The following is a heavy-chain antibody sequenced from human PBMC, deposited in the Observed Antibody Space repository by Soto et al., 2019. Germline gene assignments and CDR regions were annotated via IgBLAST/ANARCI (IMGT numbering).Heavy chain of an antibody. V-gene: IGHV1-69*12. Sequence: QVQLVQSGAEVKKPGSSVKVSCKASGGTFSSYAISWERQAPGQGLEWMGGIIPIFGTANYAQKFQGRVTITADESTSTAYMELSSLRSEDTAVYYCARDPYSYGYGYNWFDPWGQGTLVTVSS. CDR1: GGTFSSYA. CDR3: ARDPYSYGYGYNWFDP. J-gene: IGHJ5*02. CDR2: IIPIFGTA. D-gene: IGHD5-18*01.